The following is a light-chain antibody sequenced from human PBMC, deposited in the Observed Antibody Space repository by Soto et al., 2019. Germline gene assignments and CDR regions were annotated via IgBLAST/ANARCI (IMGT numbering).Light chain of an antibody. Sequence: QSALTQPASVSGSPGQSITISCTGNNNDVGCYNYVSWYQQHPGKAPKLMIYDVSNRPSGISNRFSGSKSGITASLTISGLLPEDEADYYCTSYTSSNTYVFGTGTKVT. CDR3: TSYTSSNTYV. CDR2: DVS. CDR1: NNDVGCYNY. V-gene: IGLV2-14*01. J-gene: IGLJ1*01.